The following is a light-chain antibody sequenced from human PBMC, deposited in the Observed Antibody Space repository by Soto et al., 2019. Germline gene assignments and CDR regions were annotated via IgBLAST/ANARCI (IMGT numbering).Light chain of an antibody. J-gene: IGLJ2*01. Sequence: QPVLTQPASVSGSPGQSITISCTGTSSDVGGYNYVSWYQQHPGKAPKLMIYDVSNRPSGVSNRFSGSKSGNTASLTISGLQAGDEADYYCSSYTSSSTVVFGGGTKLTVL. CDR1: SSDVGGYNY. V-gene: IGLV2-14*01. CDR2: DVS. CDR3: SSYTSSSTVV.